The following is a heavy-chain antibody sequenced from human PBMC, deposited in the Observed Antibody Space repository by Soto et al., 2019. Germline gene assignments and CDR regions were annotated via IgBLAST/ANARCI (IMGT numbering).Heavy chain of an antibody. CDR3: ARDYGDYLYYYYGMDV. CDR2: ISSSSSYI. CDR1: GFTFSSYS. V-gene: IGHV3-21*01. Sequence: EVQLVESGGGLVKPGGSLRLSCAASGFTFSSYSMNWVRQAPGKGLEWVSSISSSSSYIYYADSVKGRFTISRDNAKNSLYLQMNRLRAEDTAVYYCARDYGDYLYYYYGMDVWGQGTTVTVSS. J-gene: IGHJ6*02. D-gene: IGHD4-17*01.